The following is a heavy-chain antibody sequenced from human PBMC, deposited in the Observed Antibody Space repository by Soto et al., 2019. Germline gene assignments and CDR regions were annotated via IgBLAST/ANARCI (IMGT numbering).Heavy chain of an antibody. CDR3: ARDLFPGIAVAGTALHY. CDR2: ISAYNGNT. D-gene: IGHD6-19*01. V-gene: IGHV1-18*01. J-gene: IGHJ4*02. CDR1: GYTFTSYG. Sequence: ASVNVSCKASGYTFTSYGISWVRQAPGQGFEWMGWISAYNGNTNYAQKLQGRVTMTTDTSTSTAYMELRSLRSDDTAVYYCARDLFPGIAVAGTALHYWGQGTQVTVSS.